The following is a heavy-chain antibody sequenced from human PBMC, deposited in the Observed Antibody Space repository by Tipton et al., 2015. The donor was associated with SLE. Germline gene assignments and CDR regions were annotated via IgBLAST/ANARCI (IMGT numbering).Heavy chain of an antibody. V-gene: IGHV3-23*03. J-gene: IGHJ6*02. D-gene: IGHD4-17*01. CDR3: AEALRPPRLRSFYNGMDV. CDR1: GLTLSHYA. CDR2: LHSGGNT. Sequence: GSLRLSCAASGLTLSHYAMNWVRQAPGKGLEWVSILHSGGNTYYADSVKGRFTISRDNSKNTLYLQMNSLRADDTAVYYCAEALRPPRLRSFYNGMDVWGQGTTVTVSS.